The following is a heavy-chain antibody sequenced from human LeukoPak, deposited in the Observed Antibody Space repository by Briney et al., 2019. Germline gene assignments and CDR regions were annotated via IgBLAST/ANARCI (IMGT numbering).Heavy chain of an antibody. Sequence: GGSLRLSCAASGFTFSSYSMNWVRQAPGKGLEWVSSISSSSSYIYYADSVKGRFTISRDNAKNLLYLQMNSLRAEDTAVYYCARARGYSYGFDYWGQGTLVTVSS. V-gene: IGHV3-21*01. CDR2: ISSSSSYI. CDR3: ARARGYSYGFDY. J-gene: IGHJ4*02. D-gene: IGHD5-18*01. CDR1: GFTFSSYS.